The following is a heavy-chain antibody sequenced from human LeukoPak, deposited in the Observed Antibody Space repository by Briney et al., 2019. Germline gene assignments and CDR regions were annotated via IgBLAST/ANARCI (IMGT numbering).Heavy chain of an antibody. CDR2: INSDGSSI. J-gene: IGHJ4*02. CDR3: AREGRVSGYDFDC. Sequence: GGSLRLSCAASGFTFSSYWMHWVRQAPGKGLVWVSRINSDGSSITYADSVKGRFTISRDNAKNTLYLQMNSLRVEDTAVYYCAREGRVSGYDFDCWGEGTLVTVSS. D-gene: IGHD5-12*01. V-gene: IGHV3-74*03. CDR1: GFTFSSYW.